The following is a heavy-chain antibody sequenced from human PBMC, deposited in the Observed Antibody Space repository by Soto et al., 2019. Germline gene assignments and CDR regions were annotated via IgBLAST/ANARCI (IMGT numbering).Heavy chain of an antibody. CDR3: ARQEDTMIAFDI. J-gene: IGHJ3*02. Sequence: SETLSLTCTVSGGSISSSSYYWGWIRQPPGKGLEWIGSIYYSGSTYYNPSLKSRVTISVDTSKNQFSLKLSSVTAADTAVYYCARQEDTMIAFDIWGQGTMVTVSS. CDR1: GGSISSSSYY. D-gene: IGHD3-22*01. V-gene: IGHV4-39*01. CDR2: IYYSGST.